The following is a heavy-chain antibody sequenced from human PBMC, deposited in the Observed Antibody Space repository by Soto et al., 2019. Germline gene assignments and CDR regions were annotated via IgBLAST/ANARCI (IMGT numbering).Heavy chain of an antibody. J-gene: IGHJ4*02. Sequence: QVQLVQSGAEVKKPGSSVKVSCKASGGTFSSYAISWVRQAPGQGLEWMGGIIPIFGTANYAQKFQGRVTITADXXTXTXXMERRSLRAEDKAVYYCARNENHYYDSSGPYYFDYWGQGTLVTVSS. D-gene: IGHD3-22*01. V-gene: IGHV1-69*12. CDR2: IIPIFGTA. CDR3: ARNENHYYDSSGPYYFDY. CDR1: GGTFSSYA.